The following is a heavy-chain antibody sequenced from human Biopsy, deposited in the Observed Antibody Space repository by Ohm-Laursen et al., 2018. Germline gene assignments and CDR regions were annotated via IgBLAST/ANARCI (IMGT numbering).Heavy chain of an antibody. CDR3: ARVGAGAPSIDYFDY. CDR1: GGSIGSFF. D-gene: IGHD1-26*01. CDR2: IYYSGST. J-gene: IGHJ4*02. Sequence: SETLSLTCTVSGGSIGSFFWSWIRQPPGKGLEWIGYIYYSGSTNYNPSLRSRVTISVDRSKNQFSLELGPVTAADTAVYYCARVGAGAPSIDYFDYWGQGALVTVSS. V-gene: IGHV4-59*01.